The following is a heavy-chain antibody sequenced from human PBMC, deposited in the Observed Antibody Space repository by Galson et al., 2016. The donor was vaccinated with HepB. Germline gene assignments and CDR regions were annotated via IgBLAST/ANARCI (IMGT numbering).Heavy chain of an antibody. D-gene: IGHD1-26*01. CDR2: IYYSGST. CDR3: ASYRLSGSYYRAGGNFDY. V-gene: IGHV4-39*01. CDR1: GGPISSSSYY. J-gene: IGHJ4*02. Sequence: ETLSLTCTVSGGPISSSSYYWGWIRQPPGKGLEWIGSIYYSGSTYYNPSLKSRVNISVDTSKNQFSLKLSSVTAADTAVYYCASYRLSGSYYRAGGNFDYWGQGTLVTVSS.